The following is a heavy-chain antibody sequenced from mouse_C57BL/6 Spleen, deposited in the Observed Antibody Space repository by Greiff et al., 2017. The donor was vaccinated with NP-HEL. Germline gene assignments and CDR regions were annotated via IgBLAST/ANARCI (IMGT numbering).Heavy chain of an antibody. Sequence: EVQLQQSGPELVKPGDSVKISCKASGYSFTGYFMNWVMQSHGKSLEWIGRINPYNGDTFYNQKFKGKATLTVDKSSSTAHMELRSLTAEDSAVYYCARSHDYAWFAYWGQGTLVTVSA. CDR1: GYSFTGYF. J-gene: IGHJ3*01. V-gene: IGHV1-20*01. CDR3: ARSHDYAWFAY. D-gene: IGHD2-4*01. CDR2: INPYNGDT.